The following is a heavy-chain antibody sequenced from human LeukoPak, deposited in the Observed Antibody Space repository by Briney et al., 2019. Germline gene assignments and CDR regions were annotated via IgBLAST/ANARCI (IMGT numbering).Heavy chain of an antibody. V-gene: IGHV3-23*01. Sequence: PGGSLRLSCAASGFTFSDSAMDWVRQAPGKGLEWVSLISHSGANTFYADSVKGRFSVSRDNSKNTMYLQMNSLRAEDTAVYYCASKNGSYWGQGTLVTVSS. CDR3: ASKNGSY. D-gene: IGHD1-26*01. CDR2: ISHSGANT. J-gene: IGHJ4*02. CDR1: GFTFSDSA.